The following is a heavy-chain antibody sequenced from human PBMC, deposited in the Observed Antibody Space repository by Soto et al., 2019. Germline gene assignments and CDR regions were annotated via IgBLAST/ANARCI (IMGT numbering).Heavy chain of an antibody. J-gene: IGHJ4*02. CDR1: GFFLSDYG. D-gene: IGHD1-26*01. Sequence: QVQLVESEGGVVQSGGSLTLSCTVSGFFLSDYGMHWVRQAPGKGLEWVAATSYDGSSEYYSDSVKDRFTTSRDNSKNTVYLHMNRLRAEDKGSYYCAIGGGLNLLLSGSDHWGQGTLVTVSS. CDR3: AIGGGLNLLLSGSDH. CDR2: TSYDGSSE. V-gene: IGHV3-33*05.